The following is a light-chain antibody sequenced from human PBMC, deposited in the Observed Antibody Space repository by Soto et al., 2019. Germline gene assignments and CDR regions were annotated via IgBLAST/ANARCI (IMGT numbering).Light chain of an antibody. Sequence: ETVMTQSPATLSVSPGERATFSCRASQSVNNNLAWYQHKPGQAXRLLIYDTSTRATGIPARFSGSRSGTEFTLTISSLQSEDFAVYYGQQYNDWPPWTFGQGTKVDIK. J-gene: IGKJ1*01. CDR2: DTS. V-gene: IGKV3-15*01. CDR1: QSVNNN. CDR3: QQYNDWPPWT.